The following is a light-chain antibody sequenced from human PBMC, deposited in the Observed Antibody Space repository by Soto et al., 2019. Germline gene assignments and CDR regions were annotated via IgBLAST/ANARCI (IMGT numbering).Light chain of an antibody. CDR3: QQRKNWQVT. CDR2: DAS. V-gene: IGKV3D-11*02. CDR1: QTLINSF. J-gene: IGKJ5*01. Sequence: EIALAQSPGTLSLSPGERATLSCSASQTLINSFIAWYQHKPGQAPRLLIYDASNRATGIPARFSGSGSGTDFTLTISSLEPEDFAVYYCQQRKNWQVTFGQGTRLEI.